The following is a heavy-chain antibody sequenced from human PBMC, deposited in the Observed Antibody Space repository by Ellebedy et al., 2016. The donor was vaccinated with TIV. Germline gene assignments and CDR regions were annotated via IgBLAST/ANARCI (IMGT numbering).Heavy chain of an antibody. D-gene: IGHD4-17*01. CDR2: IYTSGST. CDR1: GGSISSYY. Sequence: MPSETLSLTCTVSGGSISSYYWSWIRQPAGKGLEWIGRIYTSGSTNYNPSLKSRVTMSVDTSKNQFSLNLSSVTAADTAVYYWASDNYGDYVPTPLDYWGQGTLVTVSS. J-gene: IGHJ4*02. CDR3: ASDNYGDYVPTPLDY. V-gene: IGHV4-4*07.